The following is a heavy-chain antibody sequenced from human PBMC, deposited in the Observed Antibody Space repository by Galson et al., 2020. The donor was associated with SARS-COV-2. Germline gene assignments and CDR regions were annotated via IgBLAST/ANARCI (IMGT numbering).Heavy chain of an antibody. CDR1: GGTFSSYA. CDR2: IIPILGIA. J-gene: IGHJ4*02. CDR3: ARSLHIVGATMDFDY. D-gene: IGHD1-26*01. Sequence: SVKVSCKASGGTFSSYAISWVRQAPGQGLEWMGRIIPILGIANYAQKFQGRVTITADKSTSTAYMELSSLRSEDTAVYYCARSLHIVGATMDFDYWGQGTLVTVSS. V-gene: IGHV1-69*04.